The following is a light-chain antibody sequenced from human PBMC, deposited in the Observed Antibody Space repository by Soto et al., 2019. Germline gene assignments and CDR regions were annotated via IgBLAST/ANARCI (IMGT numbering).Light chain of an antibody. CDR2: KAS. CDR3: QHYNSYSEA. Sequence: DIQMTQSPSTLSASVGDRVTITCRASQTISSWLAWYQQKPGKAHKLLIYKASTLKSGVPSRFSGSGSGTEFTLTISSLQPDDFATYYCQHYNSYSEAFGQGTKVELK. V-gene: IGKV1-5*03. J-gene: IGKJ1*01. CDR1: QTISSW.